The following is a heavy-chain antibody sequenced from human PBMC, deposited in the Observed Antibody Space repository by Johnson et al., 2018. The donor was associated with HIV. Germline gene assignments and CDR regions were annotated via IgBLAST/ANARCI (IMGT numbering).Heavy chain of an antibody. CDR3: AKDLSQWLIPEAFDI. CDR1: DFTVGSIY. J-gene: IGHJ3*02. CDR2: IYSGGSS. Sequence: QLVESGGGLVQPGGSLRLSCAASDFTVGSIYMSWVRQAPGKGLEWVSLIYSGGSSYYAASVQGRFTISRDNSKNTLYLQMNRLRAEDTAVYYCAKDLSQWLIPEAFDIWGQGTMVTVSS. V-gene: IGHV3-66*01. D-gene: IGHD6-19*01.